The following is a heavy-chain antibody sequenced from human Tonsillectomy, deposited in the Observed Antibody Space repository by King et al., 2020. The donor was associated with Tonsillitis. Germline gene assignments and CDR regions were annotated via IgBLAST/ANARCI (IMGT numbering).Heavy chain of an antibody. CDR1: GYTFIRYG. CDR3: ARAPGYYYDSSGYFDY. J-gene: IGHJ4*02. Sequence: QLVQSGAEVKKPGASVKVSCKASGYTFIRYGVTWVRQAPGQGLEWMGWISAYNGYTNYAQNFQGRVTMTIDIFTSTAHTELRSLRSDDTAVYYCARAPGYYYDSSGYFDYWGQGTLVTVSS. V-gene: IGHV1-18*01. D-gene: IGHD3-22*01. CDR2: ISAYNGYT.